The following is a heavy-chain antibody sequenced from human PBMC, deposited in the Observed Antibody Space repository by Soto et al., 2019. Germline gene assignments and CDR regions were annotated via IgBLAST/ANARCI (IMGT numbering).Heavy chain of an antibody. CDR2: IYYSGNT. CDR1: GGSASSGDYY. CDR3: ARIPVDTSMIYWLDP. J-gene: IGHJ5*02. V-gene: IGHV4-61*08. D-gene: IGHD5-18*01. Sequence: SETLSLTCTVSGGSASSGDYYWSWIRQPPGKGLEWIGYIYYSGNTNYNPSLKSRVIISVDTSKNLFSLKLTSVTAADTAVYYCARIPVDTSMIYWLDPWGQGTLVTVSS.